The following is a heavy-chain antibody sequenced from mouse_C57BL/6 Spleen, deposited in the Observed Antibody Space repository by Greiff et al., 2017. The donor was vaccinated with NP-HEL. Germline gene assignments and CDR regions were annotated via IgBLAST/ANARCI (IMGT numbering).Heavy chain of an antibody. CDR1: GFAFSSYA. Sequence: EVKLVESGEGLVKPGGSLKLSCAASGFAFSSYAMSWVRQTPEKRLEWVAYISSGGDYIYYADTVKGRFTISSDNARNTLYLQRSSLKSEDTSMYYCTRGVGLRHYYAMDYWGQGTSVTVSS. CDR3: TRGVGLRHYYAMDY. D-gene: IGHD2-4*01. V-gene: IGHV5-9-1*02. CDR2: ISSGGDYI. J-gene: IGHJ4*01.